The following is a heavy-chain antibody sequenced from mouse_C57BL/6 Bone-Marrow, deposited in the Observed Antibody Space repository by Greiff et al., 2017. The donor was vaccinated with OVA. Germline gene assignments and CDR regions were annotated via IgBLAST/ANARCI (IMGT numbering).Heavy chain of an antibody. CDR2: ISSGGSYT. CDR3: ARPYLGFFDY. CDR1: GFTFSSYG. J-gene: IGHJ2*01. V-gene: IGHV5-6*01. Sequence: EVKLMESGGDLVKPGGSLKLSCAASGFTFSSYGMSWVRQTPDKRLEWVATISSGGSYTYYPDSVKGRFTISRDNAKNTLYLQMSSLKSEDTAMYYCARPYLGFFDYWGQGTTLTVSS. D-gene: IGHD2-10*01.